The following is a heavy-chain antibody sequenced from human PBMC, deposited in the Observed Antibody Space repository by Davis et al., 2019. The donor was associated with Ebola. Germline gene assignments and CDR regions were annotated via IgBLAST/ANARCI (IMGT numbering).Heavy chain of an antibody. Sequence: PGGSLRLSCAASGFTFSSYGMHWVRQAPGKGLEWVAVISYDGSNKYYADSVKGRFTISRDNSKNTLYLQMNSLRAEDTAVYYCANGRMGFLSYMDVWGKGTTVTVSS. CDR2: ISYDGSNK. V-gene: IGHV3-30*18. J-gene: IGHJ6*03. CDR3: ANGRMGFLSYMDV. D-gene: IGHD3-3*01. CDR1: GFTFSSYG.